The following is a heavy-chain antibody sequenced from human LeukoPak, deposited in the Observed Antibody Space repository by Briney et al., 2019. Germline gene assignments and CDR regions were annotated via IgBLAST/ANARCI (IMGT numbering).Heavy chain of an antibody. D-gene: IGHD3-10*01. Sequence: GGSLRLSCAASGFAFNSYAMHGVRQAPGQGLEWVALIWHDGSHKFYSNSVRGQFTICRDNSKNTVSLQMNNLRPEDTAVYYCAREIFGSRSYPEFWGQGTLVTASS. CDR2: IWHDGSHK. V-gene: IGHV3-33*01. J-gene: IGHJ4*02. CDR1: GFAFNSYA. CDR3: AREIFGSRSYPEF.